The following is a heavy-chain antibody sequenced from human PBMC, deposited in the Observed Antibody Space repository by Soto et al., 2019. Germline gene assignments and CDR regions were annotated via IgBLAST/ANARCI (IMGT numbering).Heavy chain of an antibody. J-gene: IGHJ6*02. CDR3: ARYDSSGYYWPYYYYGMDV. Sequence: EVQLVESGGGLVKPGGSLRLSCAASGVTFSTYSMNWVRQAPGKGLEWVSSISDSSSYIYYADSVKGRFTISRDNAKNSLYLQMNSLRAEDTAVYYCARYDSSGYYWPYYYYGMDVWGQGTTVTVSS. CDR2: ISDSSSYI. D-gene: IGHD3-22*01. CDR1: GVTFSTYS. V-gene: IGHV3-21*01.